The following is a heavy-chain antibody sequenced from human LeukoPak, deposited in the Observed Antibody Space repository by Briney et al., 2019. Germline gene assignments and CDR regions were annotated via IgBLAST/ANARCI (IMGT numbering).Heavy chain of an antibody. CDR3: ASLGIMITFGGVNF. CDR1: GYSISSGYY. J-gene: IGHJ4*02. D-gene: IGHD3-16*01. CDR2: IYHSGST. Sequence: SETLSLTCTVSGYSISSGYYWGWIRQPPGKGLEWIGSIYHSGSTYYNPSLKSRVTISVDTSKNQFSLKLSSVTAADTAVYYCASLGIMITFGGVNFWGQGTLVTVSS. V-gene: IGHV4-38-2*02.